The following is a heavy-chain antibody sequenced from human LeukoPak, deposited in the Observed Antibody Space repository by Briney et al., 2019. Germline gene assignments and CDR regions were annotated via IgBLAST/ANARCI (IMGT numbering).Heavy chain of an antibody. CDR2: IYSGGRT. CDR3: ATGYGSGDYGAFDI. D-gene: IGHD6-19*01. CDR1: VLTLSRNY. Sequence: GGSLRLSRASSVLTLSRNYMSCVRQAPGRALEGGSVIYSGGRTYYADSVKGRFTISRDNSKNALYLQMNRLRAEDTAVYYCATGYGSGDYGAFDIWGQGTMVTVSS. J-gene: IGHJ3*02. V-gene: IGHV3-66*01.